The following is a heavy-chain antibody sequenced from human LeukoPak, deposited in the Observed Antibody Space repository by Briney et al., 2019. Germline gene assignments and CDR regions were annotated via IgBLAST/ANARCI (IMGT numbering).Heavy chain of an antibody. CDR2: INQDGSEK. J-gene: IGHJ4*02. V-gene: IGHV3-7*01. Sequence: GGPLRLSCAASGFTFSSYWMSWVRQAPGKGLEWVAKINQDGSEKYYVDSVKGRFTISRDNAKNSLYLQMNTLRAEDTAVYYCARDRSYYKYLEYWGQGTLVTVSS. CDR1: GFTFSSYW. D-gene: IGHD3-10*01. CDR3: ARDRSYYKYLEY.